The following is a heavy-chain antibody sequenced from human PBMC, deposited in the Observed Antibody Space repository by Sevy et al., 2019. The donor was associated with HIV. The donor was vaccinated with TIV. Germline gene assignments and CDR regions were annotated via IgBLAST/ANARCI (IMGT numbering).Heavy chain of an antibody. J-gene: IGHJ4*02. CDR2: ISGSGGST. V-gene: IGHV3-23*01. Sequence: GGSLRLSCAASGFTFSSYTMSWVRQAPGKGLEWVSAISGSGGSTYYADSVKGRFTISRDNSKNTLYLQMNSLRAEDTAVYYCAKYGGSYQNFDYWGQGTLVTVSS. D-gene: IGHD1-26*01. CDR3: AKYGGSYQNFDY. CDR1: GFTFSSYT.